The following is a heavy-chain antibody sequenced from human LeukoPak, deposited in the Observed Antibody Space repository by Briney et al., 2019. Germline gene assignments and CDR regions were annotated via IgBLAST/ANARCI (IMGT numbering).Heavy chain of an antibody. V-gene: IGHV3-23*01. D-gene: IGHD4-17*01. J-gene: IGHJ4*02. CDR3: ARGPHGEFDF. CDR1: GFTFSSYA. Sequence: GGSLRLSCAASGFTFSSYAMSWVRQAPGKVLEWVSAISGSGGSTYYADSVKGRFTISRDNSKNTLYLQMNSLRAEDTALYYCARGPHGEFDFWGQGTLVTVSS. CDR2: ISGSGGST.